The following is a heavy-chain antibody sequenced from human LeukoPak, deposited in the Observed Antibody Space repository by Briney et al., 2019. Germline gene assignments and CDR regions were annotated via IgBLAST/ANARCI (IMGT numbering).Heavy chain of an antibody. CDR2: IAVGSGNT. Sequence: TSVKVSCKASGFTFTTSAMQWVRQARGQRLEWIGWIAVGSGNTNYAQKFQERVTITRDMSTRTAYMELSSLTSEDTAVYYCAADPKYSPYYDTTAYYWDYWGQGTLVTVSS. CDR1: GFTFTTSA. V-gene: IGHV1-58*02. D-gene: IGHD3-22*01. CDR3: AADPKYSPYYDTTAYYWDY. J-gene: IGHJ4*02.